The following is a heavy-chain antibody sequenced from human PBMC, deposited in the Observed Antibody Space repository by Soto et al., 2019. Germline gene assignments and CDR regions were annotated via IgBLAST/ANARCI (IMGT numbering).Heavy chain of an antibody. V-gene: IGHV3-23*01. J-gene: IGHJ4*02. CDR1: GFTFSAYA. CDR2: VTGTGGST. D-gene: IGHD3-10*01. CDR3: AKSLTNLRFYYLFDF. Sequence: SLRLSCAASGFTFSAYAMTWVRQAPGKGLEWVSTVTGTGGSTFYADSVKGRFTISRDNSMSTLYLQMNSLRAEDTALYYCAKSLTNLRFYYLFDFWGRGTLVTVSS.